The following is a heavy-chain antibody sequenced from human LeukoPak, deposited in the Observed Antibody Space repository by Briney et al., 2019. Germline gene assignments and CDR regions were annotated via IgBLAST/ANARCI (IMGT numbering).Heavy chain of an antibody. D-gene: IGHD6-13*01. V-gene: IGHV3-30-3*01. CDR1: GFTFSSYA. CDR3: AREMKGAAGTEYGMDV. J-gene: IGHJ6*02. CDR2: ISYDGSNK. Sequence: PGGSLRLSCAASGFTFSSYAMHWVRQAPGKGLEWVAVISYDGSNKYYADSVKGRFTISRDNSKNTLYLQMNSLRAEDTAVYYCAREMKGAAGTEYGMDVWGQGTTVTVSS.